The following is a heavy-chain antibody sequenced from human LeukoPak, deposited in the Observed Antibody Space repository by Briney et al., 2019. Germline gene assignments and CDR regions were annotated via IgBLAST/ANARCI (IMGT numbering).Heavy chain of an antibody. CDR2: MDPNSGGT. Sequence: GASVKVSCKASGYSFTGYQMYWVRQAPGQGPEWMGWMDPNSGGTNYAQNFQGRVTMTRDTSISTAYTELSRLGSDDTAVYYCARRSSGTGPFDYWGQGTLVTVSS. J-gene: IGHJ4*02. D-gene: IGHD1-14*01. V-gene: IGHV1-2*02. CDR3: ARRSSGTGPFDY. CDR1: GYSFTGYQ.